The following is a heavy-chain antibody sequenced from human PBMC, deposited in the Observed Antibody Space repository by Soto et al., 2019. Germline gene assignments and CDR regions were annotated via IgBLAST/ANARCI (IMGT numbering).Heavy chain of an antibody. Sequence: QVQLQQWGAGLLKPSETLSLTCAVYGGSFSGYYWSWIRQPPGKGLEWIGEINHSGSTNYNPSLKSRVTISVDTSKNQFSRKLSSVTAADTAVYYCARGGLWGPDPFDYWGQGTLVTVSS. J-gene: IGHJ4*02. D-gene: IGHD7-27*01. V-gene: IGHV4-34*01. CDR2: INHSGST. CDR3: ARGGLWGPDPFDY. CDR1: GGSFSGYY.